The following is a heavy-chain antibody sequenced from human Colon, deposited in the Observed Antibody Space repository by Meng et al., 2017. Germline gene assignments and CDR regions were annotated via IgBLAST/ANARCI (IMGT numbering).Heavy chain of an antibody. CDR1: GYSFSGHW. CDR2: IYPGDSDT. CDR3: ARRPKFAPDGLDI. Sequence: GESLKISCTASGYSFSGHWIAWVRQMPGKGLEWMGIIYPGDSDTRYSPSFQGQVTISADNSASTAYLQWRSLKTSDTAMYYCARRPKFAPDGLDIWGQGTLVTVSS. J-gene: IGHJ3*02. D-gene: IGHD3-16*01. V-gene: IGHV5-51*01.